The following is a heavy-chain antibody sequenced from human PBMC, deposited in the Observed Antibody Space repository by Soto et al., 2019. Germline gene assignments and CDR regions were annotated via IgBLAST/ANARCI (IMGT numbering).Heavy chain of an antibody. Sequence: SETLSLTCTVSGGSINNYYWSWIRQPPGKGLEWIGYIYDSGSTNYNPSLKSRVTMSVDTSKNQFSLNLSSVTAADTAVYYCGRGLGGGWYYFDYWGPGTLVTVSS. J-gene: IGHJ4*02. CDR2: IYDSGST. CDR1: GGSINNYY. CDR3: GRGLGGGWYYFDY. D-gene: IGHD6-19*01. V-gene: IGHV4-59*01.